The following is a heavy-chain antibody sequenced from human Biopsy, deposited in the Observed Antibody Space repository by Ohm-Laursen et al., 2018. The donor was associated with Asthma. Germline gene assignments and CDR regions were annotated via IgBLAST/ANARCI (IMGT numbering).Heavy chain of an antibody. D-gene: IGHD3-16*01. CDR3: ARDFSRAIMIGGGREHYFDF. Sequence: RSLRLSCTASGFTFMTYGMHWVRQVPGKGLEWVATVGSDESYTDHADSVKGRFTISRDNSKNTLHLQMNSLSPEDTAVYYCARDFSRAIMIGGGREHYFDFWGQGTLVTVSS. CDR1: GFTFMTYG. CDR2: VGSDESYT. V-gene: IGHV3-33*01. J-gene: IGHJ4*02.